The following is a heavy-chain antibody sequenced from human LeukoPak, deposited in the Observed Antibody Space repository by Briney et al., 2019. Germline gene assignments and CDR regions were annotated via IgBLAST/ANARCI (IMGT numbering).Heavy chain of an antibody. V-gene: IGHV3-49*03. D-gene: IGHD3-22*01. Sequence: GGSLRLSCAASGFTFSSSGMSWFRQAPGKGLEWVGFIRSKAYGGTTEYAASVKGRFTISRDDSKSIAYLQMNSLKTEDTAVYYCTRGPTYYYDSSGYYPFDYWGQGTLVTVSS. J-gene: IGHJ4*02. CDR1: GFTFSSSG. CDR2: IRSKAYGGTT. CDR3: TRGPTYYYDSSGYYPFDY.